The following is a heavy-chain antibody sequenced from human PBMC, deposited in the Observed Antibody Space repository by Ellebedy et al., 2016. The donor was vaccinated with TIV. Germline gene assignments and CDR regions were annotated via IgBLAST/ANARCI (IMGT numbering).Heavy chain of an antibody. CDR2: INHSGST. J-gene: IGHJ3*02. CDR3: ARTLHGGIAAAAGAFDI. D-gene: IGHD6-13*01. V-gene: IGHV4-34*01. Sequence: SETLSLTXAVYGGSFSGYYWSWIRQPPGKGLEWIGEINHSGSTNYNPSLKSRVTISVDTSKNQFSLKLSSVTAADTAVYYCARTLHGGIAAAAGAFDIWGQGTMVTVSS. CDR1: GGSFSGYY.